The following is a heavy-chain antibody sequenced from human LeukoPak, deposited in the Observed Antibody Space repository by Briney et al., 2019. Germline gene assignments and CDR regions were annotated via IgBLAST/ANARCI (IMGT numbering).Heavy chain of an antibody. V-gene: IGHV3-53*01. CDR1: GFIVGHNY. CDR2: IYIDGTT. J-gene: IGHJ4*02. D-gene: IGHD6-13*01. Sequence: GGSLRLSCAASGFIVGHNYMTWVRQAPGKGLEWISAIYIDGTTYYADSVKGRFTISRDQANNTLYLQMNTLRDEDTAVYYCARGPRYSFYWGQGTLVSVSS. CDR3: ARGPRYSFY.